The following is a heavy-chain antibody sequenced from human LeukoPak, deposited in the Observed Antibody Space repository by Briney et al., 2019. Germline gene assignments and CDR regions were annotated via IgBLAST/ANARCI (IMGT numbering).Heavy chain of an antibody. CDR3: ARAAAGTSLYYYYYMDV. V-gene: IGHV4-34*01. Sequence: PSETLSLTCAVYGGSFSGYYWSWIRQPPGKGLEWIGEINHSGSTNYNPSLKSRVTISVDTSKNQFSLKLSSVTAADTAVYYCARAAAGTSLYYYYYMDVWGKGTTVTVS. CDR1: GGSFSGYY. CDR2: INHSGST. D-gene: IGHD6-13*01. J-gene: IGHJ6*03.